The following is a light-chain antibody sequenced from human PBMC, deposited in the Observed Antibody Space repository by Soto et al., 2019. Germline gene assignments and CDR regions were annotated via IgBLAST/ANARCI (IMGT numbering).Light chain of an antibody. CDR2: SND. J-gene: IGLJ2*01. CDR1: SSNIGTNT. CDR3: EAWDDSLDGAV. V-gene: IGLV1-44*01. Sequence: QSVLTQPPAASGTPGQRVTISCSGSSSNIGTNTVNWYQQLPGTAPKLLIYSNDLRPSGVPDRFSGSKSGTSASLAISGLQSEDEADYYCEAWDDSLDGAVFGGGTKLTVL.